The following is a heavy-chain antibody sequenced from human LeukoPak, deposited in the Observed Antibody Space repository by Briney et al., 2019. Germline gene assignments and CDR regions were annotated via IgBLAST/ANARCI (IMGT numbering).Heavy chain of an antibody. CDR1: GFTFSSYE. V-gene: IGHV3-48*03. CDR3: ARDLGGLGYYFDY. J-gene: IGHJ4*02. CDR2: ISSSGSTI. Sequence: GALRLSCAASGFTFSSYEMNWVRQAPGKGLEWVSYISSSGSTIYYADSVKGRFTISRDNAKNSLYLQMNSLRAEDTAVYYCARDLGGLGYYFDYWGQGTLVTVSS. D-gene: IGHD7-27*01.